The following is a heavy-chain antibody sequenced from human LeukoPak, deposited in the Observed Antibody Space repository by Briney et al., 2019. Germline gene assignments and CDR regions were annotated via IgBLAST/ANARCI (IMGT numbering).Heavy chain of an antibody. Sequence: ASVKVSCKASRYTFTSYYMHWVRQAPGQGLEWMGIINPSGGSTSYAQKFQGRVTMTRDTSTSTVYMELSSLRSEDTAVYYCARGGYCSSTSCYPIDYWGQGTLVTVSS. CDR2: INPSGGST. CDR3: ARGGYCSSTSCYPIDY. V-gene: IGHV1-46*01. D-gene: IGHD2-2*01. J-gene: IGHJ4*02. CDR1: RYTFTSYY.